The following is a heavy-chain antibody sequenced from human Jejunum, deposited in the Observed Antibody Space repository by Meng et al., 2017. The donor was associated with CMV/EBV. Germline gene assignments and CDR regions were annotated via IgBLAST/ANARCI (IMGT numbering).Heavy chain of an antibody. V-gene: IGHV3-74*01. CDR2: INSDGSST. J-gene: IGHJ4*02. CDR1: SSYW. D-gene: IGHD2-2*02. CDR3: ARDRYCSSTSCYTGMVDY. Sequence: SSYWIHWVRQAPGKGLVWVSRINSDGSSTTYADSVKGRFTISRDNAKNTLYLQMNSLRAEDTAVYYCARDRYCSSTSCYTGMVDYWGQGTLVTVSS.